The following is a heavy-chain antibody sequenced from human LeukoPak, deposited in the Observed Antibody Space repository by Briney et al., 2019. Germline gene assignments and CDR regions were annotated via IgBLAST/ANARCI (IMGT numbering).Heavy chain of an antibody. CDR3: ARSSGYRREIDY. CDR1: GGSFSGYY. Sequence: SETLSLTCAVYGGSFSGYYWSWIRQPPGKGLEWIGEINHSGSANYNPSLKSRVTISVDTSKNQFSLKLSSVTAADTAVYYCARSSGYRREIDYWGQGTLVTVSS. CDR2: INHSGSA. V-gene: IGHV4-34*01. J-gene: IGHJ4*02. D-gene: IGHD5-12*01.